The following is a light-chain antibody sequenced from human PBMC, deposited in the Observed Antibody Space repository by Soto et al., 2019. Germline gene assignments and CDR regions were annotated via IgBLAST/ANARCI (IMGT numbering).Light chain of an antibody. CDR3: QQYSNWPSWT. CDR2: GAS. Sequence: EKVMTQSPATLSMSPGERATLSCRASQSVSSFLAWYQQKPGQAPRLLIYGASTRATGIPARFSGSGSGTEFTLTISSPQSEDFAVYYCQQYSNWPSWTFGQGTKVDIK. V-gene: IGKV3-15*01. CDR1: QSVSSF. J-gene: IGKJ1*01.